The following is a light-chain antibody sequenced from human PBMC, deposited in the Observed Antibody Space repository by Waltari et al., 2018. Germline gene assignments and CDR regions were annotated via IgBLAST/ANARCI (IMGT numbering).Light chain of an antibody. J-gene: IGLJ2*01. Sequence: SYVLIQPPSVSLAPGTTARLTCGGNDIGSKRVHWYQQKPGQAPLLVFSDDGGRPSGIPWRFSGSNSGNTATLTVYRVEAGDEADYYCQVWDSSTSEVVFGGGTKLTVL. CDR3: QVWDSSTSEVV. CDR1: DIGSKR. CDR2: DDG. V-gene: IGLV3-21*03.